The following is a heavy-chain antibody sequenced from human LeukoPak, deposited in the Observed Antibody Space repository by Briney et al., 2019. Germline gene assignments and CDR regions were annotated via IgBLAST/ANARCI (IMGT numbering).Heavy chain of an antibody. D-gene: IGHD3-10*01. CDR2: ISSSGSTI. CDR3: ARGTQSGSGSYYPPGYFDY. Sequence: PGGSLRLSCAASGFTFSDYYMSWIRQAPGKGLEWVSYISSSGSTIYYADSVKGRFTISRDNAKNSLYLQMNSLRAEDTAVYYCARGTQSGSGSYYPPGYFDYWGQGTLVTVSS. J-gene: IGHJ4*02. CDR1: GFTFSDYY. V-gene: IGHV3-11*01.